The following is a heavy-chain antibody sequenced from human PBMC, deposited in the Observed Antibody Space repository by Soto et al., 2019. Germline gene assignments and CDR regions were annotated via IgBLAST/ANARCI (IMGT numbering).Heavy chain of an antibody. Sequence: GASVKVSCKASGVTFSSYAISWVRQAPGQGLEWMGGIIPIFGTANYAQKFQGRVTITADKSTSTAYMELSSLRSEDTAVYYCVRDPLDLYYYDSSGYYPPQVNFDYWGQGTLVTVSS. D-gene: IGHD3-22*01. CDR1: GVTFSSYA. CDR2: IIPIFGTA. CDR3: VRDPLDLYYYDSSGYYPPQVNFDY. V-gene: IGHV1-69*06. J-gene: IGHJ4*02.